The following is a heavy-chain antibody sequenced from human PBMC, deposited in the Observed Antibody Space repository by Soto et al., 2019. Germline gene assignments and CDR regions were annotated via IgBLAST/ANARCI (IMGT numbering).Heavy chain of an antibody. CDR3: ARQGRISGWTLYYYYGMDV. CDR2: IYYSGGT. Sequence: SETLSLTCTVSGGSISSSSYYWGWIRQPPGKGLEWIGSIYYSGGTYYNPSLKSRVTISVDTSKNQFSLKLSSVTAADTAVYYCARQGRISGWTLYYYYGMDVWGQGTTVTVSS. D-gene: IGHD6-19*01. V-gene: IGHV4-39*01. CDR1: GGSISSSSYY. J-gene: IGHJ6*02.